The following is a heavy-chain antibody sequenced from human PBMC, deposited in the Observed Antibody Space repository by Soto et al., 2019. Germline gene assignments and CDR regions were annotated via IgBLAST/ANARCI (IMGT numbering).Heavy chain of an antibody. J-gene: IGHJ4*02. CDR1: GFTFSSYA. D-gene: IGHD1-26*01. Sequence: EVQLLESGGGLVQPGGSLRLSCAASGFTFSSYAMRWVRQAPGKGLEWVSAISGSGDSTYYADSVKGRFTISRDNSKNTLYLQMNSLRAEDTAVYYCARRGSGNYYDYWGKGTLVTVSS. CDR3: ARRGSGNYYDY. CDR2: ISGSGDST. V-gene: IGHV3-23*01.